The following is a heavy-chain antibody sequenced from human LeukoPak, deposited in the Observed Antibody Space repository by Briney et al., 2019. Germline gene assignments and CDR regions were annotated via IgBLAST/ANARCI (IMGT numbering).Heavy chain of an antibody. J-gene: IGHJ4*02. D-gene: IGHD6-13*01. CDR3: ATGSVRYSASWYSQEGDY. Sequence: QPGGSLKLSCAASGFTFSTYAMSWVRQAPGKGLEWVSAISVSAGSTYYADSVKGWFTISRDNSKNTLYLQMNSLRAEDTAVYYCATGSVRYSASWYSQEGDYWGQGTLVTVSS. CDR2: ISVSAGST. CDR1: GFTFSTYA. V-gene: IGHV3-23*01.